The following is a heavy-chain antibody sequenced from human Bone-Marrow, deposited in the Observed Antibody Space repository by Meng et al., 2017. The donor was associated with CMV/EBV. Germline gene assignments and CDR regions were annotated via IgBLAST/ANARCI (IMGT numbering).Heavy chain of an antibody. CDR3: GRERRGLGGY. D-gene: IGHD2-15*01. CDR1: GFTFRNNW. V-gene: IGHV3-74*03. CDR2: INGDGSIR. J-gene: IGHJ4*02. Sequence: ETLSLTCVPSGFTFRNNWMHWVRQAPGKGLVWVSRINGDGSIREYADSVKGRLTISRDNAKDTLYLQMNSLRAEDTAVYYCGRERRGLGGYWGQGTEVTGSS.